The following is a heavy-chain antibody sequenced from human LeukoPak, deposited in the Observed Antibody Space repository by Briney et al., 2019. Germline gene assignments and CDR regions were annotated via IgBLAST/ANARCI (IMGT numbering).Heavy chain of an antibody. J-gene: IGHJ4*02. CDR2: IYYSGST. Sequence: PSETLSLTCTVSGGSISSYYWSWIRQPPGKGLEWIGYIYYSGSTNYNPSLKSRVTISVDTSKNQFSLKLSSVTAADTAVYYCARDRIAALDYWGQGTLVTVS. D-gene: IGHD6-6*01. V-gene: IGHV4-59*01. CDR3: ARDRIAALDY. CDR1: GGSISSYY.